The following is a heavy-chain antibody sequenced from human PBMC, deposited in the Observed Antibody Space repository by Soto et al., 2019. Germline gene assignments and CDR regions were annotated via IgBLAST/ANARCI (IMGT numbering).Heavy chain of an antibody. V-gene: IGHV4-61*01. Sequence: SETLSLTCTVSGDSVRSGSCYWSWLRQPPGKGLEWIRYISYTGRTSYNPSLKSRVTISVDPSKNQFALNLTSVTDAATAFYYCARDSFAFLFDFWGQGALVTVSS. J-gene: IGHJ4*02. CDR2: ISYTGRT. CDR1: GDSVRSGSCY. CDR3: ARDSFAFLFDF.